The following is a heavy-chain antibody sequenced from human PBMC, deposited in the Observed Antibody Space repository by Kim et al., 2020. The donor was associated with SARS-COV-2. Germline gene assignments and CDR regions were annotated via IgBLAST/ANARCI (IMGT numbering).Heavy chain of an antibody. J-gene: IGHJ4*01. Sequence: GGSLRLSCAASGFTFSSYDMHWVRQATGKGLEWVSAIGTAGDTYYPGSVKGRFTFSRENDKNSLYLQTNSLRAGETAVYYCARLGAGYYVSSGYYDYWG. CDR1: GFTFSSYD. D-gene: IGHD3-22*01. CDR3: ARLGAGYYVSSGYYDY. CDR2: IGTAGDT. V-gene: IGHV3-13*01.